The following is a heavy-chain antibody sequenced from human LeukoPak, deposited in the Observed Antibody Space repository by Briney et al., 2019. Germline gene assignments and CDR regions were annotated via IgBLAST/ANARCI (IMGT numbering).Heavy chain of an antibody. J-gene: IGHJ6*04. CDR1: GYTFTSYG. CDR2: ISAYNGNT. Sequence: ASVKVSCKASGYTFTSYGVSWVRHAPGQGLEWMGWISAYNGNTNYAQKLQGRVTMTTDTSTSTAYMELRSLRSDDTAVYYCARAFGAMAKIYGMDVWGKGTTVTVSS. D-gene: IGHD3-16*01. V-gene: IGHV1-18*04. CDR3: ARAFGAMAKIYGMDV.